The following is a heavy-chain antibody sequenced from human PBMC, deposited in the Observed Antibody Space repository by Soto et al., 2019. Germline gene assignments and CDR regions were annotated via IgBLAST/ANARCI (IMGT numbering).Heavy chain of an antibody. CDR2: FYYSGST. V-gene: IGHV4-59*08. CDR1: GGSISSYY. D-gene: IGHD6-13*01. J-gene: IGHJ5*02. Sequence: SETLSLTCTVSGGSISSYYWSWIRQPPGKGLEWIGYFYYSGSTNYNPSLKSRVTISVDTSKNQFSLKLRSVTAADTAVYYCARLWYSSSWYPPNWFDPWGQGTLVTVSS. CDR3: ARLWYSSSWYPPNWFDP.